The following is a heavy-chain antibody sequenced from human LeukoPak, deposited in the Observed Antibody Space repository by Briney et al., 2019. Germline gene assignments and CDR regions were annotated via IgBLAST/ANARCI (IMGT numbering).Heavy chain of an antibody. CDR1: GLNVAAYA. V-gene: IGHV3-43*02. CDR2: ISGDSDNK. CDR3: AIAYESGSFYRAFAY. J-gene: IGHJ4*02. Sequence: GGSLRLSCAASGLNVAAYAMYWVRQPPGKSLEWVSLISGDSDNKYSAASVKGRFAISRDNSKNSLYLQMNSLTTEDTALYYCAIAYESGSFYRAFAYWGQGALVTVSP. D-gene: IGHD3-10*01.